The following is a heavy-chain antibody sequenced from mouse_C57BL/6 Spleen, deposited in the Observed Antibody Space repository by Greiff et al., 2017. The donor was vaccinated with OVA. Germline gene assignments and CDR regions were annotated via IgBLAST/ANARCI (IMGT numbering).Heavy chain of an antibody. D-gene: IGHD1-1*01. Sequence: EVQLQQSGPGLVKPSQSLSLTCSVTGYSITSGYYWNWIRQFPGNKLEWMGYISYDGSNNYNPSLKNRISITRDTSKNQFFLKLNSVTTEDTATYYCARDGDYGHFDYWGQGTTLTVSS. CDR2: ISYDGSN. CDR1: GYSITSGYY. V-gene: IGHV3-6*01. J-gene: IGHJ2*01. CDR3: ARDGDYGHFDY.